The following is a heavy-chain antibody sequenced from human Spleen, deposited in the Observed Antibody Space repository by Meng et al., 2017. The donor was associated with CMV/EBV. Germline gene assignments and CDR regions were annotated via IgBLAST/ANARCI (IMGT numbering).Heavy chain of an antibody. CDR2: ITPVFETA. J-gene: IGHJ4*02. CDR3: ARGPRIIVGGVIIWPLED. V-gene: IGHV1-69*05. CDR1: TFTSRS. D-gene: IGHD3-10*01. Sequence: TFTSRSLRWVRQAPGQGLEWMGGITPVFETADYAQKFRDRVSITMDDSATTAYMEMTSLGSEDTAVYFCARGPRIIVGGVIIWPLEDWGQGTLVTVSS.